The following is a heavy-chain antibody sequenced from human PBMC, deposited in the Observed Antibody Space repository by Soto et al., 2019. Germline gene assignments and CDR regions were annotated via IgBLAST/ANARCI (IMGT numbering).Heavy chain of an antibody. CDR3: ARDYVSGSSDS. J-gene: IGHJ4*02. CDR2: IKTDGSAT. CDR1: GFTFSSHW. Sequence: PGGSLRLSCAASGFTFSSHWMHWVRQTPEKGLMWVSHIKTDGSATNYADSVKGRFTISRDNTKNTLYLQMNSLRAEDTAVYYCARDYVSGSSDSWGPGTLVTVSS. V-gene: IGHV3-74*01. D-gene: IGHD3-16*01.